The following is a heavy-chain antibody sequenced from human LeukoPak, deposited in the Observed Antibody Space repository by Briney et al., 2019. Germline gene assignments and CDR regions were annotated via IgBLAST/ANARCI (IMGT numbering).Heavy chain of an antibody. CDR3: ARSSRLRFLEWHDAFDI. CDR1: GGSFSGYY. J-gene: IGHJ3*02. V-gene: IGHV4-34*01. CDR2: INHSGST. Sequence: PSETLSLTCAVYGGSFSGYYWSWIRQPPGKGLEWIGEINHSGSTNYNPSLKSRVTISVDTSKNQFSLKLSSVTAEDTAVYYCARSSRLRFLEWHDAFDIWGQGTMVTVSS. D-gene: IGHD3-3*01.